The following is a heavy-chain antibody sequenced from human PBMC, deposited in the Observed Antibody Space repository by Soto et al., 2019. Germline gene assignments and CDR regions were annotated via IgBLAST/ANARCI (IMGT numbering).Heavy chain of an antibody. V-gene: IGHV1-3*01. J-gene: IGHJ5*01. D-gene: IGHD6-13*01. CDR3: ARDGGSWYRRENNWFDP. CDR2: INAGNGNT. CDR1: GYTFTSYA. Sequence: ASVKVSCKASGYTFTSYAMHWVRQAPGQRLEWMGWINAGNGNTKYSQKFQGRVTITRDTSASTAYMELSSLRSEDTAVYYCARDGGSWYRRENNWFDPWGQGTTVTVSS.